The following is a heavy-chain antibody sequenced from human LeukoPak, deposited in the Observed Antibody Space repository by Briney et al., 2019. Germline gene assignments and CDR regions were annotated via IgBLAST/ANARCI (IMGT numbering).Heavy chain of an antibody. D-gene: IGHD6-19*01. CDR2: IYYSGST. J-gene: IGHJ4*02. V-gene: IGHV4-34*09. CDR3: ARDRSPGPLDY. Sequence: PSETLSLTCAVYGGSFSGYYWSWIRQPPGKGLEWIGYIYYSGSTYYDPSLKSRVTISVDTSKNQFSLKLSSVTAADTAVYYCARDRSPGPLDYWGQGTLVTVSS. CDR1: GGSFSGYY.